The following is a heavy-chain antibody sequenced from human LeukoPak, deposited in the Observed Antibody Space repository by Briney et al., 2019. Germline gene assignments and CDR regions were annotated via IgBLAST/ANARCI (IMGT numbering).Heavy chain of an antibody. J-gene: IGHJ4*02. D-gene: IGHD1-14*01. CDR1: GGTISSSNW. CDR2: IYHSGST. V-gene: IGHV4-4*02. CDR3: ARHWYNKNRGWYYFDY. Sequence: SGALSLTCVVSGGTISSSNWRSWVRQPPGKGLEWVGKIYHSGSTNYNPSLKSRVTISVDKSKNQFSLKLSSVTAADTAVYFCARHWYNKNRGWYYFDYWGQGTLVTVSS.